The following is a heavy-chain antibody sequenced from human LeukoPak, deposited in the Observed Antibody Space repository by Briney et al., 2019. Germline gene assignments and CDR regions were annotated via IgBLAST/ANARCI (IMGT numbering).Heavy chain of an antibody. Sequence: GGSLRLSCAASGFTFSTYSMNWVRQAPGKGLEWVSFISTSSNYIYYADSVKGRFTISRDNAKNSLYLQMNSLRAEDTAVYYCARDNWVEAHYFDYWGQGTLVTVSS. D-gene: IGHD7-27*01. CDR2: ISTSSNYI. CDR3: ARDNWVEAHYFDY. V-gene: IGHV3-21*01. CDR1: GFTFSTYS. J-gene: IGHJ4*02.